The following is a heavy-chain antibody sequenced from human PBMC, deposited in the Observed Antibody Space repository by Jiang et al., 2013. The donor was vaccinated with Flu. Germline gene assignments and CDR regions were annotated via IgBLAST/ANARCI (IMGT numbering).Heavy chain of an antibody. CDR3: ARAMPEFGGVIVKVDAFDI. V-gene: IGHV4-31*03. Sequence: GLVKPSQTLSLTCTVSGGSISSGGYYWSWIRQHPGRGLEWIGYIYYSGSTYYNPSLKSRVTISVDTSKNQFSLKLSSVTAADTAVYYCARAMPEFGGVIVKVDAFDIWGQGTMVTVSS. CDR2: IYYSGST. D-gene: IGHD3-16*02. J-gene: IGHJ3*02. CDR1: GGSISSGGYY.